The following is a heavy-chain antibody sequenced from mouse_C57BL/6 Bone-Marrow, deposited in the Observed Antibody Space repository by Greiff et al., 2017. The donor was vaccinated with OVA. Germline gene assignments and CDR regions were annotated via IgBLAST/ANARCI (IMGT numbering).Heavy chain of an antibody. D-gene: IGHD2-4*01. CDR1: GYSITSGYY. Sequence: EVQLQQSGPGLVKPSQSLSLTCSVTGYSITSGYYWNWIRQFPGNKLEWMGYISYDGSNNYNPSLKNRISITRDTSKNQFFLKLNSVTTEDTATYYCARVGAIYYDFSFDYWGQGTTLTVSS. J-gene: IGHJ2*01. CDR2: ISYDGSN. V-gene: IGHV3-6*01. CDR3: ARVGAIYYDFSFDY.